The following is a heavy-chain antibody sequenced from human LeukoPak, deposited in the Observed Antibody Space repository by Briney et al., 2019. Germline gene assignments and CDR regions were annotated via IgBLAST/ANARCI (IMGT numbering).Heavy chain of an antibody. V-gene: IGHV5-51*01. Sequence: GESLKISCKGSGYSFTSYWIGWVRQMPGKGLEWMGILYPGDSDTRYSPSFQGQVTFSAAKSISTAYLQWSSLKASDTAMYYCARQLGLDAFGIWGQGTMVTVSS. CDR3: ARQLGLDAFGI. J-gene: IGHJ3*02. CDR2: LYPGDSDT. CDR1: GYSFTSYW. D-gene: IGHD3-16*01.